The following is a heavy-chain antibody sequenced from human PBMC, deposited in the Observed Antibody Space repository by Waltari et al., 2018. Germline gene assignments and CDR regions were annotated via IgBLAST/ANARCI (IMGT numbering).Heavy chain of an antibody. CDR2: INNSGST. CDR3: ARVDIVATSAFDI. V-gene: IGHV4-34*01. D-gene: IGHD5-12*01. J-gene: IGHJ3*02. Sequence: QVQLQQWGAGLLKPSETLSLTCAVYGGSFSGYYWSWIRQPPGKGLEWIGEINNSGSTNYNPSLKSRVTISVDTSKNQFSLKLSSVTAADTAVYYCARVDIVATSAFDIWGQGTMVTVSS. CDR1: GGSFSGYY.